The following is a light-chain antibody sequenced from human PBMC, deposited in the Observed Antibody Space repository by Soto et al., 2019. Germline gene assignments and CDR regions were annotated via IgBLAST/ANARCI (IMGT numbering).Light chain of an antibody. J-gene: IGKJ1*01. V-gene: IGKV4-1*01. CDR1: QSVLYNSNNKNY. Sequence: DIVLTQSPDSLAVSLGERATINCKSSQSVLYNSNNKNYLAWYQQKPGQPPKLLIYWASTRESGVPDRFSGSGSGTDLTLTISSLQAEDVAVYYCQQYYSPWTFGQGNKVEIK. CDR2: WAS. CDR3: QQYYSPWT.